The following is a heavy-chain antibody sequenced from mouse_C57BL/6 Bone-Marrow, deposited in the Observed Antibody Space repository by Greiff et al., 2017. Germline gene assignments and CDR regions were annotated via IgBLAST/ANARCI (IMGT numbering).Heavy chain of an antibody. J-gene: IGHJ2*01. V-gene: IGHV1-81*01. CDR3: AREGLMTTVVADY. D-gene: IGHD1-1*01. CDR2: IYPRSGNT. CDR1: GYNFTSYG. Sequence: QVQLQQSGAELARPGASVKLSCKASGYNFTSYGISWVKQRTGQGLEWIGEIYPRSGNTYYNAKFKGKATMTADKSSSTAYMELRSLTTEDSAVYFCAREGLMTTVVADYWGQGTTLTVSS.